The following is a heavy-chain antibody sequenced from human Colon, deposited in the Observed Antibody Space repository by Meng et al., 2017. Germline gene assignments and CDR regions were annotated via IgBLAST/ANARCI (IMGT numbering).Heavy chain of an antibody. J-gene: IGHJ4*02. CDR2: IYLSGSP. CDR3: ARHGGWHFDY. Sequence: QGSGPGLVALSGTLSLTCAVSGGSISSSNYWSWVRQPPGKGLEWIGQIYLSGSPSYNPSLESRVTISVDKSKNQLSLRLTSVTAADTAIYYCARHGGWHFDYWGQGTLVTVSS. V-gene: IGHV4-4*02. D-gene: IGHD6-19*01. CDR1: GGSISSSNY.